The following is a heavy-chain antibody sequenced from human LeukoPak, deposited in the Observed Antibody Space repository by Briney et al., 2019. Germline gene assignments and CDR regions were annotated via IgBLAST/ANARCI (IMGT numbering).Heavy chain of an antibody. CDR3: ARGNGSYSP. CDR1: GASISSSSYY. J-gene: IGHJ5*02. V-gene: IGHV4-61*05. Sequence: PSETLSLTCTVSGASISSSSYYWGWIRQPPGKGLEWVGYIFYSGSTNYNPSLKSRVTISVDTSKNQFSLNLSSVTAADTAVYYCARGNGSYSPWGQGTLVTVSS. D-gene: IGHD1-26*01. CDR2: IFYSGST.